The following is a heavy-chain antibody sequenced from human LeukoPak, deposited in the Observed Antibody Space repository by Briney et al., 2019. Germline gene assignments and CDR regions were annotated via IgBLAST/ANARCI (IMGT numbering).Heavy chain of an antibody. Sequence: SETLSLTCAVYGGSFSGYYWSWIRRPPGKGLEWIGEINHSGSTNYNPSLKSRVTISVDTSKNQFSLKLSSVTAADTAVYYSARGSRGYSGYAVGKLDYWGQGTLVTVSS. CDR2: INHSGST. CDR3: ARGSRGYSGYAVGKLDY. D-gene: IGHD5-12*01. CDR1: GGSFSGYY. V-gene: IGHV4-34*01. J-gene: IGHJ4*02.